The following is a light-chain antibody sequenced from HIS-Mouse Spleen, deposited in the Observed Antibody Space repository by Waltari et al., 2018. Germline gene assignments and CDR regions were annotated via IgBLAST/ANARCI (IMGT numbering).Light chain of an antibody. V-gene: IGLV3-10*01. CDR1: ALPKKY. CDR3: YSTDSSGNHRV. CDR2: EDS. Sequence: SYELTQPPSVSVSPGQTARITCSGDALPKKYALYQQKSGQAPVLVIYEDSKRPSGIPERFSGSSSGTMATLTISGAQVEDEADYYCYSTDSSGNHRVFGGGTKLTVL. J-gene: IGLJ2*01.